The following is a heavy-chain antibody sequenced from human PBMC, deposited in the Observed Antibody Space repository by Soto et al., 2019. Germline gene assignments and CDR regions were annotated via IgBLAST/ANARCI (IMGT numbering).Heavy chain of an antibody. CDR3: ATSTLYSPARGMDV. D-gene: IGHD5-12*01. Sequence: GDSLKISCKCSGDQFTSYLVGWVRPMPGKGLEWMGIIYPGDSDTRYSPSFQGQVTISADKSISTAYLQWSSLKASDTAMYYCATSTLYSPARGMDVWGQGTTVTVS. CDR2: IYPGDSDT. J-gene: IGHJ6*02. CDR1: GDQFTSYL. V-gene: IGHV5-51*03.